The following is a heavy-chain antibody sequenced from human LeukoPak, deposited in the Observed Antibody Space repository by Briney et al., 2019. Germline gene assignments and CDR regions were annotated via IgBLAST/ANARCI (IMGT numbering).Heavy chain of an antibody. CDR3: ARGTDPFDAFDI. V-gene: IGHV3-7*03. Sequence: LAGGSLRLSCAASGFTFSSYWMSWVRQAPGKGLEWVANIKQDGSEKYYVDSVKGRFTISRDNSKNTLYLQMNSLRAEDTAVYYCARGTDPFDAFDIWGQGTMVTVSS. CDR2: IKQDGSEK. D-gene: IGHD1-1*01. CDR1: GFTFSSYW. J-gene: IGHJ3*02.